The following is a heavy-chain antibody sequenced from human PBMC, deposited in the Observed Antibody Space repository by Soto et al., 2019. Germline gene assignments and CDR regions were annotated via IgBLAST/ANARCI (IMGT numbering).Heavy chain of an antibody. CDR2: INPSGDST. CDR3: ARISHATPYYYDSSGYYYGHAFDI. D-gene: IGHD3-22*01. CDR1: GYTFTSYY. V-gene: IGHV1-46*01. Sequence: ASVKVSCKASGYTFTSYYMHWVRQAPGQGLEWMGIINPSGDSTSYAQKFQGRVTMTRDTSTSTVYMELSSLRSEDTAVYYCARISHATPYYYDSSGYYYGHAFDIWGQGTMVTASS. J-gene: IGHJ3*02.